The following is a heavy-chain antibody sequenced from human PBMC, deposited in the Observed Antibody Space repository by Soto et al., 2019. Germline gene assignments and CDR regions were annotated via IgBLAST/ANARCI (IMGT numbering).Heavy chain of an antibody. V-gene: IGHV3-72*01. D-gene: IGHD3-9*01. CDR2: IRNKTKRYTT. CDR3: VRVPLDRLPTYFDS. J-gene: IGHJ4*02. Sequence: EVQLVESGGGLVQPGGSLRLSCAASGFTFSDHYMDWVRQAPGKGLEWVGRIRNKTKRYTTDYAASVNGRFTISRDDSENSLHLQMNSLKTEDTAVYYCVRVPLDRLPTYFDSWGPGTMVTVSS. CDR1: GFTFSDHY.